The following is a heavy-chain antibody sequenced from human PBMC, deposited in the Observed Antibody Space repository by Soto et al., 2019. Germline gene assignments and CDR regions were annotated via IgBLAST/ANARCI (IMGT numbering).Heavy chain of an antibody. Sequence: EVQLVESGGGLVQPGGSLRLSCAASGFTFSSYSMNWVRQAPGKGLEWFSYISSSSSTIYYADSVKGRFTITRDNAKNSLFLQMNSPRAEDTAVYYCASASSSLNGALRFAYWGQGTLVTVSS. CDR2: ISSSSSTI. V-gene: IGHV3-48*01. D-gene: IGHD6-13*01. CDR3: ASASSSLNGALRFAY. CDR1: GFTFSSYS. J-gene: IGHJ4*02.